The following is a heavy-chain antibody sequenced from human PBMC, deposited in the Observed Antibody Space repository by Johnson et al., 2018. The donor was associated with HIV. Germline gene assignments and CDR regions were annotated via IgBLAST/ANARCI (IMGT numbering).Heavy chain of an antibody. Sequence: QEKLVESGGGVVQPGGSLRLSCATSGFTFSYYGLHWVRQAPGVGLEWVAFTRYDGSNKYYADSVKGRFTISRDNYKNTLYLQMNSMRAEDTAVYYCVKGIAAAGTGALDICRQGTMVTVSS. CDR2: TRYDGSNK. J-gene: IGHJ3*02. D-gene: IGHD6-13*01. V-gene: IGHV3-30*02. CDR3: VKGIAAAGTGALDI. CDR1: GFTFSYYG.